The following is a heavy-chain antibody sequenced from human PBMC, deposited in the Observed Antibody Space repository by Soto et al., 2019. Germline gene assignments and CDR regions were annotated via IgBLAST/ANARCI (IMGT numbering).Heavy chain of an antibody. V-gene: IGHV3-33*01. D-gene: IGHD2-15*01. CDR3: ARAGGCSGGSCYKTNDAFDI. CDR2: IWYDGSNK. J-gene: IGHJ3*02. Sequence: QVQLVESGGGVVQPGRSLRLSCAASGFTFSSYGMHWVRQAPGKGLEWVAVIWYDGSNKYYADSVKGRFTISRDNSKNTLYLQMNSLRAEDTAVYYCARAGGCSGGSCYKTNDAFDIWGQGTMVTVSS. CDR1: GFTFSSYG.